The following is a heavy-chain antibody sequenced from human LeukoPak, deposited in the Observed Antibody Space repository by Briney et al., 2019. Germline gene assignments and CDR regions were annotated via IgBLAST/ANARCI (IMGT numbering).Heavy chain of an antibody. J-gene: IGHJ4*02. CDR2: INPNSGGT. CDR1: GYTFTGYY. V-gene: IGHV1-2*02. CDR3: ARAYYYDSSGYFDY. D-gene: IGHD3-22*01. Sequence: ASVTVSFKASGYTFTGYYMHWVRQAPGQGLEWMGWINPNSGGTNYAQKFQGRVTMTRDTSISTAYMELSRLRSDDTAVYYCARAYYYDSSGYFDYWGQGTLVTVSS.